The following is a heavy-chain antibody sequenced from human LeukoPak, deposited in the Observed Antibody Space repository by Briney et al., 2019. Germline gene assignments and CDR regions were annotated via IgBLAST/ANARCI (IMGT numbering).Heavy chain of an antibody. CDR2: ISGSGGST. CDR3: AKGSGGVYYYYMDV. J-gene: IGHJ6*03. D-gene: IGHD2-8*01. Sequence: GGSLRLSCAASGFTFSSYAMSWVRQAPGKGLEWVSAISGSGGSTYYADSVKGRFTISRDNSKNTLYLQMNSLRAEDTAVYYCAKGSGGVYYYYMDVWGKGTTVTVSS. CDR1: GFTFSSYA. V-gene: IGHV3-23*01.